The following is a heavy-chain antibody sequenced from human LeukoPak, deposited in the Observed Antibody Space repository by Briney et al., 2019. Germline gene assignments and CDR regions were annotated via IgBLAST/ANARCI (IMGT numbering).Heavy chain of an antibody. D-gene: IGHD6-13*01. J-gene: IGHJ1*01. Sequence: SGPTLVNPTQTLTLTCTFSGFSLSTSGMCVSWIRQPSGKALEWLARIDWDDDKRYSPSLKSRLTITKDTSKNQVVLTMTNMDPVDTATYYCTHLIAAADAEYFHHWGQGTLVTVSS. CDR1: GFSLSTSGMC. V-gene: IGHV2-5*08. CDR3: THLIAAADAEYFHH. CDR2: IDWDDDK.